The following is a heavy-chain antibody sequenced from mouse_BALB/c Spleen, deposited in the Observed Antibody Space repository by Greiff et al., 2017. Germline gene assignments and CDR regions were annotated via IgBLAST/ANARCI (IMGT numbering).Heavy chain of an antibody. J-gene: IGHJ2*01. CDR1: GYTFTSYW. D-gene: IGHD2-10*02. CDR2: IYPSDSYT. CDR3: TRKYGNYRNYFDY. V-gene: IGHV1-69*02. Sequence: VQLQQPGAELVRPGASVKLSCKASGYTFTSYWINWVKQRPGQGLEWIGNIYPSDSYTNYNQKFKDKATLTEDKSSSTAYMQLSSPTSEDSAVYYCTRKYGNYRNYFDYWGQGTTLTVSS.